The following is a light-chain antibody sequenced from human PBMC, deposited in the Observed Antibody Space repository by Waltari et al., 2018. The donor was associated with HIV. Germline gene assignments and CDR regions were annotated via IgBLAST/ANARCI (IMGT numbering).Light chain of an antibody. CDR3: QHYRAVPPGT. V-gene: IGKV3-20*01. CDR2: AVS. CDR1: QTLRDDY. Sequence: PGDRATLSCRASQTLRDDYIAWYRQYPGQAPRLLMYAVSNRATGIPDRISGSGSGTDFTLTISRLEPDDFAVYFCQHYRAVPPGTFGQGTRVDIK. J-gene: IGKJ1*01.